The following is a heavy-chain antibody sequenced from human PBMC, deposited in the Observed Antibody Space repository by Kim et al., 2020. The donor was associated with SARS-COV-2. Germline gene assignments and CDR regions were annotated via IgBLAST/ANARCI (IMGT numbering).Heavy chain of an antibody. CDR3: ARVLTAITGTTSYYGMDV. CDR1: GYTFTGYY. D-gene: IGHD1-20*01. Sequence: ASVKVSCKASGYTFTGYYMHWVRQAPGQGLEWMGWINPNSGGTNYAQKFQGRVTMTRDTSISTAYMELSRLRSDDTAVYYCARVLTAITGTTSYYGMDVWGQGTTVTVSS. J-gene: IGHJ6*02. CDR2: INPNSGGT. V-gene: IGHV1-2*02.